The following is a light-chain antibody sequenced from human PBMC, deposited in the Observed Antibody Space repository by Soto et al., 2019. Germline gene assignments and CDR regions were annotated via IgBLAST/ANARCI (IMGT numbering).Light chain of an antibody. J-gene: IGKJ5*01. CDR2: GAS. CDR3: QQYGSSPT. Sequence: EIVLTQSPGTLSLSPGERATLSCRASQSVRSSYLAWYQQKPGQAPRLLMYGASSRATGIPDRFSGSGSGTEFTLTISRLEPEDFAVYYCQQYGSSPTFGHGTRLELK. CDR1: QSVRSSY. V-gene: IGKV3-20*01.